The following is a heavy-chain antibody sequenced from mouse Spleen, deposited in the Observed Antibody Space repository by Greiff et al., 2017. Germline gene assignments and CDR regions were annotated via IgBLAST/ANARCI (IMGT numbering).Heavy chain of an antibody. CDR1: GFTFSDYY. CDR2: INYDGSST. J-gene: IGHJ4*01. V-gene: IGHV5-16*01. Sequence: EVQLVESEGGLVQPGSSMKLSCTASGFTFSDYYMAWVRQVPEKGLEWVANINYDGSSTYYLDSLKSRFIISRDNAKNILYLQMSSLKSEDTATFYCARESSSYAMDYWGQGTSVTVSS. D-gene: IGHD1-1*01. CDR3: ARESSSYAMDY.